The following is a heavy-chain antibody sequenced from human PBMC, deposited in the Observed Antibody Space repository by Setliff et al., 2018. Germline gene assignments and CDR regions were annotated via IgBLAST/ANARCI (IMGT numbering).Heavy chain of an antibody. CDR1: DGSLSTYY. CDR2: VYYSGTA. J-gene: IGHJ4*02. Sequence: SETLSLTCTVSDGSLSTYYWSWIRQPPGKGLEFIGYVYYSGTANYSPSLRSRLTISVDTSKNQFSLKLRSVTAADTAVYYCARGGTYRYLDSWGQGTLVTVSS. D-gene: IGHD1-26*01. CDR3: ARGGTYRYLDS. V-gene: IGHV4-59*01.